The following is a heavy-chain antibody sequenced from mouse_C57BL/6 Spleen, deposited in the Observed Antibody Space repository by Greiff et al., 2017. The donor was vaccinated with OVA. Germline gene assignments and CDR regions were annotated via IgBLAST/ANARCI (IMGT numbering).Heavy chain of an antibody. J-gene: IGHJ4*01. CDR3: ARSGTAVVAEAAGGLDY. Sequence: VQLQQPGAELVRPGSSVKLSCKASGYTFTSYWMHWVKQRPIQGLEWIGNIEPSDGGTHYNQKFKDKATFTVDKSSSTAYMQLSSLTSEDSAVYYCARSGTAVVAEAAGGLDYWGQGTSVTVSS. CDR2: IEPSDGGT. V-gene: IGHV1-52*01. CDR1: GYTFTSYW. D-gene: IGHD1-1*01.